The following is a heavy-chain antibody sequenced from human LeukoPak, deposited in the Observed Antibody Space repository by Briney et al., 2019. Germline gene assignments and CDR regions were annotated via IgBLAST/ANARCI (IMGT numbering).Heavy chain of an antibody. CDR1: GGSFSGYY. CDR3: ARGRMTNGYFDY. V-gene: IGHV4-34*01. D-gene: IGHD4-17*01. CDR2: INHSGST. Sequence: KPSETLSLTCAVYGGSFSGYYWSWMRQPPGKGLEWIGEINHSGSTNYNPSLKSRVTISVDTSKHQISLKLSSVTAADTAVYYCARGRMTNGYFDYWGQGTLVTVSS. J-gene: IGHJ4*02.